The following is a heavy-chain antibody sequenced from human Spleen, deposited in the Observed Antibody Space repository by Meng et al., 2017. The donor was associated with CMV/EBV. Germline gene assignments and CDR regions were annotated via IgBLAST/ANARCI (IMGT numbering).Heavy chain of an antibody. CDR3: ARVPYCSSTSCYPLLDY. CDR2: IYYSGST. V-gene: IGHV4-31*02. D-gene: IGHD2-2*01. J-gene: IGHJ4*02. Sequence: SISSGGYYWSWIRQHPGKGLEWIGYIYYSGSTYYNPSLKSRVTISVDTSKNQFSLKLSSVTAADTAVYYCARVPYCSSTSCYPLLDYWGQGTLVTVSS. CDR1: SISSGGYY.